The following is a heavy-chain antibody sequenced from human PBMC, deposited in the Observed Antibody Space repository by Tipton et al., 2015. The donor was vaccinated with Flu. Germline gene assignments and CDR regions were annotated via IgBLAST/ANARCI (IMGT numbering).Heavy chain of an antibody. CDR1: GYKFSEYY. CDR3: ARGMTALTPGIDY. D-gene: IGHD2-21*02. CDR2: INPHSGGT. J-gene: IGHJ4*02. V-gene: IGHV1-2*02. Sequence: QLVQSGAEMRRPGASVKVSCKTSGYKFSEYYIHWVRQAPGQGLEWMGWINPHSGGTHYAGKFQDRVTVTRDTSTTTVYMDLISLTSDDMAVYFCARGMTALTPGIDYWGQGTLVTVSS.